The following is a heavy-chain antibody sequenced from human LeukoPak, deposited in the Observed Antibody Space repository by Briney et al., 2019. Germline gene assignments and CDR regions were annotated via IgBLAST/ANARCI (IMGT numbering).Heavy chain of an antibody. J-gene: IGHJ6*02. V-gene: IGHV3-21*01. CDR3: ARTIAVAGSYGMDV. D-gene: IGHD6-19*01. CDR1: GFSFSSYG. CDR2: ISGSSTYI. Sequence: PGGSLRLSGVVSGFSFSSYGMNWVRQAPGKGLEWVSSISGSSTYIYYADSVKGRFTISRDNAKNSLYLQMNSLRAEDTAVYYCARTIAVAGSYGMDVWGQGTTVTVSS.